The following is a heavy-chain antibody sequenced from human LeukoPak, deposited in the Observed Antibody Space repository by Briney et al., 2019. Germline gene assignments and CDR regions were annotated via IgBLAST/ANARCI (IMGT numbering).Heavy chain of an antibody. J-gene: IGHJ4*02. V-gene: IGHV4-30-4*01. CDR2: IYHTGTT. CDR1: GGLISRIEYY. CDR3: ASVSVWELATHTGGSFDY. D-gene: IGHD1-26*01. Sequence: SQTLSLTCTVSGGLISRIEYYWGWVRQSPVKGLQWLGHIYHTGTTLYSPHLNNRLTVSVDSSKNQFSLTLNSVTAADTAVYYCASVSVWELATHTGGSFDYWGRGILVTVSS.